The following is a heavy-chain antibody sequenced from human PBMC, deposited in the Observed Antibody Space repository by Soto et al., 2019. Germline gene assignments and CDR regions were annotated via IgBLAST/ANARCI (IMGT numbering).Heavy chain of an antibody. V-gene: IGHV3-30-3*01. CDR2: ISNDGSNP. J-gene: IGHJ4*02. D-gene: IGHD3-22*01. Sequence: QVQLVESGGGVVQPERSLRLSCAASGFTFSNYAMHWVRQARGTGLEWVAVISNDGSNPYYADSVKGRFTISRDNSKNTLYLQMNRLRPEETAVYYCARTGYDSSGYFVEYYFDYWGQGTLVTVSS. CDR1: GFTFSNYA. CDR3: ARTGYDSSGYFVEYYFDY.